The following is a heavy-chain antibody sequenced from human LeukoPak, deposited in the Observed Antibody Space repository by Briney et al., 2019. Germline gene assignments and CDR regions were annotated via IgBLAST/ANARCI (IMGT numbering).Heavy chain of an antibody. CDR2: IYYSGST. D-gene: IGHD3-16*01. CDR1: GGSISSSSYY. CDR3: ARRGRVNVPPVDY. J-gene: IGHJ4*02. Sequence: SETLSLTCTVSGGSISSSSYYWGWIRQPPGKGLEWIGSIYYSGSTYYNPSLKSRVTISVDTSKNQFSLKLSSVTAADTAVYYCARRGRVNVPPVDYGARGTRVTVSS. V-gene: IGHV4-39*01.